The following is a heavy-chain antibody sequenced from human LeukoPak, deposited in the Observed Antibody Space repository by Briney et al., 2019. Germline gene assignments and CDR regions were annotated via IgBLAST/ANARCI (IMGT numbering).Heavy chain of an antibody. CDR1: GVSISSYY. CDR3: ARGLDYFDSSGYVDY. Sequence: SETLSLTCTVSGVSISSYYWSWIRQPPGKGLEWIGYISYSGNTNSNPSLKSRVTISVDTSKNQFSLKLSSVTAADAAVYYCARGLDYFDSSGYVDYWGQGTLVTVSS. J-gene: IGHJ4*02. D-gene: IGHD3-22*01. CDR2: ISYSGNT. V-gene: IGHV4-59*01.